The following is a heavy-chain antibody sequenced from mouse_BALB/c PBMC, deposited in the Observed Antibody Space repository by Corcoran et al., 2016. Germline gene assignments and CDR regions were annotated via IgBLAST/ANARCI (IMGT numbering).Heavy chain of an antibody. CDR2: IDPANGNT. J-gene: IGHJ1*01. CDR3: ARWDWYFYV. V-gene: IGHV14-3*02. Sequence: EVQLQQSGAELVKPGASVKLSCTASGFNIKDTYMHWVKQRPEQGLEWIGRIDPANGNTKYDPKFQGKSTITADTSSNTAYLQLSSLTSEDTAVYYCARWDWYFYVWGAGTTVTVSS. CDR1: GFNIKDTY.